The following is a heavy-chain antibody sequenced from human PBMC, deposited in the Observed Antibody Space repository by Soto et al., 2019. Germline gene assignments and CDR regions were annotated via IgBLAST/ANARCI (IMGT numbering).Heavy chain of an antibody. J-gene: IGHJ6*02. CDR1: GGSISSGGYY. D-gene: IGHD6-6*01. CDR2: ISYSGST. CDR3: VGSTAALPYGMEV. V-gene: IGHV4-31*03. Sequence: SETLSLTCTVSGGSISSGGYYWSWIRQYPGKGMEWIGYISYSGSTYYNPSLKSRITISVDTSKNQFFLKLRSVTAADTAVYYCVGSTAALPYGMEVWGPGTTVTVSS.